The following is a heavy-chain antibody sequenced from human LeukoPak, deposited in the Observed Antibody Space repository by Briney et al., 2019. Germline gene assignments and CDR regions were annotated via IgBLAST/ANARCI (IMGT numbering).Heavy chain of an antibody. CDR1: GGSITNYY. Sequence: SETLSLTCTVSGGSITNYYWSWIRQPPGKGLEWLGFSYYNGNTNYNPSLKSRVTMSVDTSKNQFSLKLSSVTAADTAVYYCARVAAAKYYYYYYMDVWGKGTTVTISS. CDR2: SYYNGNT. CDR3: ARVAAAKYYYYYYMDV. V-gene: IGHV4-59*12. D-gene: IGHD6-13*01. J-gene: IGHJ6*03.